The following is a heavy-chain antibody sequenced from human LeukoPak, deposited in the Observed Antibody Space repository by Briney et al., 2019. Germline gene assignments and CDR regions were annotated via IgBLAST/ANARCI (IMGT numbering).Heavy chain of an antibody. J-gene: IGHJ4*02. CDR3: ARTYGGSYYFDL. CDR1: GLTVTDNY. V-gene: IGHV3-74*03. CDR2: INGGGSST. Sequence: GGSLRLSCAVSGLTVTDNYMSWVRQAPGKGLVWVSRINGGGSSTKYAESVKGRFTISRDNAKNTLFLQMNSLRVEDTAVYYCARTYGGSYYFDLWGQGTLVTVSS. D-gene: IGHD2-15*01.